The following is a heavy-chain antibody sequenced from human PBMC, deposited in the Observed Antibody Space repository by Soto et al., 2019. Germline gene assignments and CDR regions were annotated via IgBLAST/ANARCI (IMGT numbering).Heavy chain of an antibody. D-gene: IGHD2-15*01. J-gene: IGHJ3*02. CDR1: GFTFSSYS. Sequence: GGSLRFSCAASGFTFSSYSMNWVRQAPGKGLEWVSYISSSSSTIYYADSVKGRFTISRDNAKNSLYLQMNSLRDEDTAVYYCARDRRVVAATDLGGAFDIWGQGTMVTVSS. CDR3: ARDRRVVAATDLGGAFDI. CDR2: ISSSSSTI. V-gene: IGHV3-48*02.